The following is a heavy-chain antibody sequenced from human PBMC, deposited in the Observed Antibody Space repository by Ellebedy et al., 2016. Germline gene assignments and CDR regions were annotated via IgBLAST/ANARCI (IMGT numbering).Heavy chain of an antibody. D-gene: IGHD2-2*01. CDR2: INPNSGGT. CDR1: GYTFTGYY. J-gene: IGHJ2*01. V-gene: IGHV1-2*02. CDR3: ARTLGAQLLFILGDWYFDL. Sequence: ASVKVSCXASGYTFTGYYMHWVRQAPGQGLEWMGWINPNSGGTNYAQKFQGRVTMTRDTSISTAYMELSRLRSDDTAVYYCARTLGAQLLFILGDWYFDLWGRGTLVTVSS.